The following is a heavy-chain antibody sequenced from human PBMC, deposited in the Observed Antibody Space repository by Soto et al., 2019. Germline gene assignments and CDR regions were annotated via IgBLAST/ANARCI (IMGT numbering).Heavy chain of an antibody. CDR1: GYSISSGDY. CDR2: IYHSGSI. CDR3: ARGKGHTGLNCFDP. J-gene: IGHJ5*02. Sequence: PSETLSLTCAVSGYSISSGDYWGWIRQPPGKGLEWIGSIYHSGSIYYNPSLKSRVSISVDTSKNHFSLKLSSVTAADTAVYYCARGKGHTGLNCFDPWGQGTLVTVSS. D-gene: IGHD2-21*02. V-gene: IGHV4-38-2*01.